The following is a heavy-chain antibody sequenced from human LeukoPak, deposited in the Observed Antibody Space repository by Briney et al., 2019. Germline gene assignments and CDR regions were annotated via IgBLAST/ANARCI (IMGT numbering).Heavy chain of an antibody. J-gene: IGHJ4*02. Sequence: GGSLRLSCAASGFTFRSYAMSWVRQAPGKGLEWVSAISGSGGSTYYADSVKGRFTISRDNSKNTLYLQMNRLRAEDTTVYYCASYDSSGYYHYFDYWGQGTLVTVSS. CDR2: ISGSGGST. D-gene: IGHD3-22*01. V-gene: IGHV3-23*01. CDR1: GFTFRSYA. CDR3: ASYDSSGYYHYFDY.